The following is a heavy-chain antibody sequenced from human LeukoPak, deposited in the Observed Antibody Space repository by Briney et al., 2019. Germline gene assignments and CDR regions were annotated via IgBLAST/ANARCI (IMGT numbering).Heavy chain of an antibody. V-gene: IGHV4-59*01. CDR2: IYYSGST. D-gene: IGHD3-22*01. Sequence: SETLSLTCTVSGGSISSYYWSWIRQPPGKGLEWIGYIYYSGSTNYNPSLKSRVTISVDTSKNQFSLKLSSVTAADTAVYYCARALYYYNSSGYYNSGAFDIWGQGTMVTVSS. CDR1: GGSISSYY. J-gene: IGHJ3*02. CDR3: ARALYYYNSSGYYNSGAFDI.